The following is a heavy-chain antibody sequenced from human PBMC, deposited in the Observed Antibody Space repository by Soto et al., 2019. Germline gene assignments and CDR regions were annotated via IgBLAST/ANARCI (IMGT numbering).Heavy chain of an antibody. CDR1: GYTFASYG. D-gene: IGHD3-16*02. CDR2: ISAYNGNT. Sequence: ASVKVSCKASGYTFASYGISWGRQAPGQGLEWMGWISAYNGNTNYAQKLQGRVTMTTDTSTSTAYMELRSLRSDDTAVYYCARGTGELSVNWFDPWGQGTLVTVSS. J-gene: IGHJ5*02. V-gene: IGHV1-18*01. CDR3: ARGTGELSVNWFDP.